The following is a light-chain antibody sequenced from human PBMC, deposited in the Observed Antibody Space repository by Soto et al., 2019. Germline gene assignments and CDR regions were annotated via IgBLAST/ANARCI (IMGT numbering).Light chain of an antibody. Sequence: QSVLTQPPSASGSPGQSVTISCTGTSSDVGGGYNYVSWYQHHPGKVPKLMVYEVSKRPSGVPDRFYGSKSGNTASLTISGLQAEDEADYYCSSFTSSTSYVFVTGTKVTVL. CDR2: EVS. CDR3: SSFTSSTSYV. CDR1: SSDVGGGYNY. V-gene: IGLV2-8*01. J-gene: IGLJ1*01.